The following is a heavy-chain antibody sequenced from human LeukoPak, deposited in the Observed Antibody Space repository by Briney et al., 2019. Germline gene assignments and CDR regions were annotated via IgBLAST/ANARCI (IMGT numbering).Heavy chain of an antibody. CDR2: IQYGGST. D-gene: IGHD6-19*01. CDR1: GGSVSCSNCY. CDR3: ARDLQRGWYGFDY. Sequence: SETLSLTCTVSGGSVSCSNCYWGWIRQPPGKGLEWIGAIQYGGSTYYSPSLQSRVTISVDTSKNQFSLKLNSVTAADTAVYYCARDLQRGWYGFDYWGQGILVTVSS. J-gene: IGHJ4*02. V-gene: IGHV4-39*07.